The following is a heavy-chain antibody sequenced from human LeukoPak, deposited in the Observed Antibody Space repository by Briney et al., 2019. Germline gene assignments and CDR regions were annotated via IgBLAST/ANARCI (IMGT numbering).Heavy chain of an antibody. Sequence: GGSLRLSCAASGFTFSSHGMHWVRQAPGKGLEWVAVIWYDGSNEYYADSVTGRFTISRDNSKNTLYLQMNSLRAEDTAVYYCARDIAARRFDYWGQGTLVTVSS. CDR1: GFTFSSHG. CDR3: ARDIAARRFDY. CDR2: IWYDGSNE. J-gene: IGHJ4*02. D-gene: IGHD6-13*01. V-gene: IGHV3-33*01.